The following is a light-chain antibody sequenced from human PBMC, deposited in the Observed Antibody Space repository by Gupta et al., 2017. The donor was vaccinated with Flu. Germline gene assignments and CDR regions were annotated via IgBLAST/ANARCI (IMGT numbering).Light chain of an antibody. CDR2: SNN. CDR3: AAWDASLNGPV. CDR1: STNIGSNT. J-gene: IGLJ3*02. V-gene: IGLV1-44*01. Sequence: VLTQPPSASGSPGQRVTLSWSGSSTNIGSNTVNWYQQLPGTAPKLLIYSNNPRPSGVPDRFSGAKSGTSAALAISGLQSEDEADYYCAAWDASLNGPVFGGGTTLTVL.